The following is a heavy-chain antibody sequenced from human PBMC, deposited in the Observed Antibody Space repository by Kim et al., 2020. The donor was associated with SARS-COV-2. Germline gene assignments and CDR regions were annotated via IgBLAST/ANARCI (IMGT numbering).Heavy chain of an antibody. CDR2: ISYDGSNK. D-gene: IGHD3-22*01. Sequence: GGSLRLSCAASGFTFSSYAMHWVRQAPGKGLEWVAVISYDGSNKYYADSVKGRFTISRDNSKNTLYLQMNSLRAEDTAVYYCARDQETYYYDSSGYSNWFDPWGQGTLVTVSS. CDR3: ARDQETYYYDSSGYSNWFDP. J-gene: IGHJ5*02. V-gene: IGHV3-30*04. CDR1: GFTFSSYA.